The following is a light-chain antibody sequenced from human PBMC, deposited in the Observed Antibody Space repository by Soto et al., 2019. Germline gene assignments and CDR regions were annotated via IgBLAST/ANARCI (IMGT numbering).Light chain of an antibody. J-gene: IGKJ1*01. CDR3: MHSLLPPRT. Sequence: IVRTQSPLSLPVTPGEPASISWRSNQSLLHSNGYNFLDWYLQKPGQSPQLLIYLGSNRASGVPDRFSGSGSGTDFTLKISRVEAEDVAVYYCMHSLLPPRTFGQGTNV. CDR2: LGS. V-gene: IGKV2-28*01. CDR1: QSLLHSNGYNF.